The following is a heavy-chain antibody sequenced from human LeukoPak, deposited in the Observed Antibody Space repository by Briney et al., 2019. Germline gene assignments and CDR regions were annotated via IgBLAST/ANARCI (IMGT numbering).Heavy chain of an antibody. Sequence: PGGSLRLSCAASGFTVSSNYMSWVRQAPGKGLEWVSVIYSGGSTYYADSVKGRFTISRDNSKNTLYLQMNSLRAEDTAVYYCARDISSWYNWFDPWGQGTLVTVSS. J-gene: IGHJ5*02. D-gene: IGHD6-13*01. V-gene: IGHV3-53*01. CDR3: ARDISSWYNWFDP. CDR1: GFTVSSNY. CDR2: IYSGGST.